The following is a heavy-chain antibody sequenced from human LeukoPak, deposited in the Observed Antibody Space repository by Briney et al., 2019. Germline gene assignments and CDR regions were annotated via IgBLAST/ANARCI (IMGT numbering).Heavy chain of an antibody. Sequence: SETLSLTCAVSGGSISSYYWSWIRQPPGKGLEWIGYIYYSGSTNYNPSLKSRVTISVDTSKNQFSLKLSSVTAADTAVYYCARGRDYYYGSGASRSPSNYGMDVWGQGTTVTVSS. CDR2: IYYSGST. CDR1: GGSISSYY. D-gene: IGHD3-10*01. CDR3: ARGRDYYYGSGASRSPSNYGMDV. V-gene: IGHV4-59*01. J-gene: IGHJ6*02.